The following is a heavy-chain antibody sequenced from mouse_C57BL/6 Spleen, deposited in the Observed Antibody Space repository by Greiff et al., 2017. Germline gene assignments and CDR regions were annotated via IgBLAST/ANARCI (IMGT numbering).Heavy chain of an antibody. J-gene: IGHJ4*01. Sequence: EVHLVESGGGLVKPGGSLKLSCAASGFTFSDSGMHWVRQAPEKGLEWVAYIRSGSSTIYYADTVKGRFTISRDKAKNTLVLQMTSLRSEDTAMYYCARDYGSSYYAMDYWGQGTAVTVSS. CDR1: GFTFSDSG. CDR2: IRSGSSTI. V-gene: IGHV5-17*01. CDR3: ARDYGSSYYAMDY. D-gene: IGHD1-1*01.